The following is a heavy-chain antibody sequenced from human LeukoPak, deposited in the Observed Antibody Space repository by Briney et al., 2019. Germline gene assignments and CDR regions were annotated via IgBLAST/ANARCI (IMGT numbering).Heavy chain of an antibody. CDR2: IFHSGSA. J-gene: IGHJ3*02. V-gene: IGHV4-59*08. Sequence: SETLSLTCSVPGGPLSSYYWSWIRQPPGKGLEWIAYIFHSGSANYNSSLKSRVTISIDTSKNHFSLKLNSVTAADTAVYYCARRIAASDAFDIWGQGTMVTVSS. D-gene: IGHD6-13*01. CDR3: ARRIAASDAFDI. CDR1: GGPLSSYY.